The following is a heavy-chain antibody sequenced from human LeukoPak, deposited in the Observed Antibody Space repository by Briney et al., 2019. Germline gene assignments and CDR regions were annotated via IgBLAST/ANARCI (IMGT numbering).Heavy chain of an antibody. J-gene: IGHJ4*02. Sequence: PSETLSLTCAVSGGSISSGGYSWSWIRQPPGKDLEWIGYFYHSGSTYYNPSLKSRVTISVDTSKNQFSLKLSSVTAADTAVYYCAGSENSYGPYYFDYWGQGTLVTVSS. V-gene: IGHV4-30-2*01. CDR1: GGSISSGGYS. D-gene: IGHD5-18*01. CDR2: FYHSGST. CDR3: AGSENSYGPYYFDY.